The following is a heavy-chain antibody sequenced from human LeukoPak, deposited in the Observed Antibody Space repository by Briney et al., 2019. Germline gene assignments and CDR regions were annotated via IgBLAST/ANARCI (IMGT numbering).Heavy chain of an antibody. Sequence: GGSLRLSCAASGFTFSSYSMNWDRQAPGKGLEWVSYISSSSSTIYYADSVKGRFTISRDNAKNTLYLQMNSLRAEDTAVYYCAKDRSRYCSSTSCYNGFDYWGQGTLVTVSS. V-gene: IGHV3-48*01. J-gene: IGHJ4*02. CDR1: GFTFSSYS. D-gene: IGHD2-2*02. CDR2: ISSSSSTI. CDR3: AKDRSRYCSSTSCYNGFDY.